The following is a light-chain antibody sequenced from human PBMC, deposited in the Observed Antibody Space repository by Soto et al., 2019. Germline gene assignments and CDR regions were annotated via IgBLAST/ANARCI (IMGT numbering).Light chain of an antibody. Sequence: IVLTQSPATLSLSPGERATLSCRASQSVSSFLAWYQQKPGQAPRLLIYDASNRATGSPARFSGSGPGTDFILTISSLEPKDLAVYYCQQGSTFLPFGPGTKVDIK. CDR3: QQGSTFLP. J-gene: IGKJ3*01. CDR2: DAS. CDR1: QSVSSF. V-gene: IGKV3-11*01.